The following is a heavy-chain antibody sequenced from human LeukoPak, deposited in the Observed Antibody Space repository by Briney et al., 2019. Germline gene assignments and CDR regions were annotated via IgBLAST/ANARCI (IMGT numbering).Heavy chain of an antibody. Sequence: GGSLRLSCAASGFTFGTYWMSWVRQAPGKGLEWVANIKQDGSEKYYVDSVKGRFTISRDNAKNSLYLQMNSLRAEDTAVYYCAREREQLRYFDYWGQGTLVTVSS. CDR3: AREREQLRYFDY. V-gene: IGHV3-7*01. D-gene: IGHD1-26*01. CDR2: IKQDGSEK. CDR1: GFTFGTYW. J-gene: IGHJ4*02.